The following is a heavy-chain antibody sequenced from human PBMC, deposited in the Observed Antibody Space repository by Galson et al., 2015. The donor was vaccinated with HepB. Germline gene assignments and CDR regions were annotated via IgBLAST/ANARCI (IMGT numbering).Heavy chain of an antibody. CDR3: ARDPHCSSTSCYAPYYYYGMDV. CDR1: GFTFSSYS. V-gene: IGHV3-48*02. CDR2: ISSSSSTI. Sequence: SLRLSCAASGFTFSSYSMNWVRQAPGKGLEWVSYISSSSSTIYYADSVKGRFTISRDNAKNSLYLQMNSLRDEDTAVYYCARDPHCSSTSCYAPYYYYGMDVWGQGTTVTVSS. J-gene: IGHJ6*02. D-gene: IGHD2-2*01.